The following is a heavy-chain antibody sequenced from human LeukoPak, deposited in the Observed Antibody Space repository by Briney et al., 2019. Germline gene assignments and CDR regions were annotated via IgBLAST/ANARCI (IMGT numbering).Heavy chain of an antibody. D-gene: IGHD3-10*01. V-gene: IGHV3-23*01. J-gene: IGHJ4*02. Sequence: PGGSLRLSCAASGFIFSNYAMAWVRQAPGKGLEWVSGLSKSGGTTYYADSVKDRFTISRANSKSTLFLQMNSLRAEDTAVYYCAKLEGHHYWFMDYWGQGALVTVSS. CDR2: LSKSGGTT. CDR3: AKLEGHHYWFMDY. CDR1: GFIFSNYA.